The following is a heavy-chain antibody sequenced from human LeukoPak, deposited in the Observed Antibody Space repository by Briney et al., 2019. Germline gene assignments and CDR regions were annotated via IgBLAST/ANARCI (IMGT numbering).Heavy chain of an antibody. Sequence: SETLSLTCSVSGGSISSSSYYWGWIRQPPGKGLEWAGSIYYSGSTYYNPSLKSRVTISVDTSKNQFSLKLSSVTAADTAVYYCARPRTTHSSGWPTLDYWGQGTLVTVSS. CDR1: GGSISSSSYY. V-gene: IGHV4-39*01. D-gene: IGHD6-19*01. J-gene: IGHJ4*02. CDR2: IYYSGST. CDR3: ARPRTTHSSGWPTLDY.